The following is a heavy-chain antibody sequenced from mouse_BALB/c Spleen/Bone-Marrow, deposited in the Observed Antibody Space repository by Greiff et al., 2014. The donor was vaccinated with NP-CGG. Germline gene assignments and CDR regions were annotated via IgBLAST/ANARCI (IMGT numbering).Heavy chain of an antibody. CDR1: GYTFSNYR. D-gene: IGHD1-1*01. CDR3: ARASVVPYYFDF. Sequence: QVQLKQSGAELMKSGASVKISCKATGYTFSNYRIDWVKQRPGHGLEWIGEILPGSGTANYNEKFKGKATFTADTSSNTAYMQLSSLTSEDSALYYCARASVVPYYFDFWGQGTTLTVSS. V-gene: IGHV1-9*01. J-gene: IGHJ2*01. CDR2: ILPGSGTA.